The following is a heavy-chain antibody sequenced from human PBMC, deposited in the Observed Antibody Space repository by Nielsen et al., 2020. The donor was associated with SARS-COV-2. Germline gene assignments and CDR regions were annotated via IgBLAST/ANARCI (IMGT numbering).Heavy chain of an antibody. CDR3: AREGRKLPLDY. D-gene: IGHD5-24*01. V-gene: IGHV3-21*04. CDR2: ISSTSSYI. Sequence: GESLKISCAASGFIFGSYTMTYFRQAPGKGLEWVSSISSTSSYIYYADSVKGRFTISRDNAKNSLYLQMNSLRAEDTAVYYCAREGRKLPLDYWGQGTLVTVSS. J-gene: IGHJ4*02. CDR1: GFIFGSYT.